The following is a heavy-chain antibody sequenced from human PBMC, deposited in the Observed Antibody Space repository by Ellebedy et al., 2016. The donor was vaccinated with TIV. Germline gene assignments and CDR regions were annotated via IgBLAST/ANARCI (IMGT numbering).Heavy chain of an antibody. Sequence: PGGSLRLSCEASGFTFSRNWISWFHLAPGKGLEWVANITQDGSEKYYADSVKGRFTISRDNAKNSVYLQLSSLGAEDTAVYYCARDVWGGGWAWGQGTPVTVSS. CDR1: GFTFSRNW. J-gene: IGHJ5*02. CDR2: ITQDGSEK. CDR3: ARDVWGGGWA. V-gene: IGHV3-7*01. D-gene: IGHD6-19*01.